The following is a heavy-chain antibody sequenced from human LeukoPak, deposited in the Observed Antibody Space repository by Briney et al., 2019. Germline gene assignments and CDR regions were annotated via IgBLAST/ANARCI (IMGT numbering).Heavy chain of an antibody. V-gene: IGHV3-21*04. CDR2: ISSSSSHI. J-gene: IGHJ4*02. Sequence: GGSLRLSCAASGFTFSSYSMNWVRQAPGKGLEWVSSISSSSSHIYYADSVKGRFTISRDNAKNSLYLQMNSLRVKDTAVYYCATHGSRLVLGRYCSGGSCYPFDYWGQGTLVTVSS. D-gene: IGHD2-15*01. CDR1: GFTFSSYS. CDR3: ATHGSRLVLGRYCSGGSCYPFDY.